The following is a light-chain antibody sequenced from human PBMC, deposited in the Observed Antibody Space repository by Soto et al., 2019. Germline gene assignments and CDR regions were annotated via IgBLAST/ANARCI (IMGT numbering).Light chain of an antibody. V-gene: IGLV2-8*01. J-gene: IGLJ2*01. CDR2: EVS. Sequence: QSVLTQPPSASGSPGQSVTISCTGTSSDVGGYNYVSWYQQHPGKAPKLMIYEVSNRPSGVPDRFSGSKSGNTASLTVSGLQAEDEADYYCSSYAGSNHLVFGGGTKLTVL. CDR1: SSDVGGYNY. CDR3: SSYAGSNHLV.